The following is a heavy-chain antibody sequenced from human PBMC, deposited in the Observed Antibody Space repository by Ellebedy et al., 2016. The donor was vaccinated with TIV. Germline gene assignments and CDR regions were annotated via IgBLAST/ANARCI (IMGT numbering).Heavy chain of an antibody. J-gene: IGHJ4*02. V-gene: IGHV3-66*01. Sequence: PGGSLRLSCAASGFTVSSNYMSWVRQAPGKGLEWVSVIYSGGSTYYADSVKGRFTISRDNSKNTLYLQMNSLRAEDTAVYYCARERYSSSWYLDYWGQGTLVTVSS. CDR3: ARERYSSSWYLDY. CDR2: IYSGGST. D-gene: IGHD6-13*01. CDR1: GFTVSSNY.